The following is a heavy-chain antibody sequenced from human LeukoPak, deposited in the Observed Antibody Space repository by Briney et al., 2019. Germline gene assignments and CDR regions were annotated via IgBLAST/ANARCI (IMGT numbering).Heavy chain of an antibody. CDR1: GGSISSYY. CDR2: IYYSGST. CDR3: ARVMATVYFDY. V-gene: IGHV4-59*01. D-gene: IGHD5-24*01. J-gene: IGHJ4*02. Sequence: SETLSLTCTVSGGSISSYYWSWIRQPPGKGLEWIGYIYYSGSTNYSPSLKSRVTISVDTSKNQFSLKLSSVTAADTAVYYCARVMATVYFDYWGQGTLVTVSS.